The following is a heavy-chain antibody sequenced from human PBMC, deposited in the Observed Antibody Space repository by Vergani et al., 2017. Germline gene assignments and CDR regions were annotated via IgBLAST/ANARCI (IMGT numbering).Heavy chain of an antibody. J-gene: IGHJ4*02. D-gene: IGHD4-23*01. Sequence: QVQLQESGPGLVKPSETLSLTCTVSGGSISSYYWSWIRQPPGKGLEWIGYIYYSGGTNYNPSLKSRVTISVDTSKNQFSLKLSSVTAADTAVYYCARHGVHGGFDYWGQGTLVTVSS. CDR1: GGSISSYY. V-gene: IGHV4-59*08. CDR3: ARHGVHGGFDY. CDR2: IYYSGGT.